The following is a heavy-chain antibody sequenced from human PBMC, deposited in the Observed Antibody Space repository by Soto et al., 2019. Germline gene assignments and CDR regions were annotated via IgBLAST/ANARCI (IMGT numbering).Heavy chain of an antibody. CDR1: GFNFSSYA. J-gene: IGHJ4*02. V-gene: IGHV3-30-3*01. CDR2: ISYDGSNK. Sequence: LRLSCAASGFNFSSYALHWARPAPGKELEWVAFISYDGSNKYYADAVKGRFTSSRDNSKNTLYLQMNSLRAEDTAVYYCARPGGSVLHVVTAPYFGYWGQGTLVAVSS. D-gene: IGHD2-21*02. CDR3: ARPGGSVLHVVTAPYFGY.